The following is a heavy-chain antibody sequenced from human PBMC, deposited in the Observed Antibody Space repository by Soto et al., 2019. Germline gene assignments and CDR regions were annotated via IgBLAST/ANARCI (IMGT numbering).Heavy chain of an antibody. CDR2: ISDDGSKT. V-gene: IGHV3-30*04. J-gene: IGHJ4*02. Sequence: GGSLRLSCAGSGVTFRGYAVHWVRQTPGKGLEWVTVISDDGSKTYYADSVKGRFSVSRDDSTNTLYLQMNSLRAEDTAVYYCAITRIAATDYWGQGTLVTVSS. D-gene: IGHD6-6*01. CDR3: AITRIAATDY. CDR1: GVTFRGYA.